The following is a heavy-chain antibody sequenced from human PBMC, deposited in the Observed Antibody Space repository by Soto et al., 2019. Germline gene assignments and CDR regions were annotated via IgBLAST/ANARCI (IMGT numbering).Heavy chain of an antibody. CDR2: IYRSGTA. D-gene: IGHD2-21*01. V-gene: IGHV4-4*02. J-gene: IGHJ4*02. CDR1: GGSISDNNW. CDR3: ARHIGVPGTRGFDY. Sequence: QVQLQESGPGLVRPSGTLSLTCAVSGGSISDNNWWSWVRQPPGKGLEWIGEIYRSGTANYNPSLNRRVTISMDKSKNQISLHLYSVTAAHSAVFYCARHIGVPGTRGFDYWGQGTLVTVSS.